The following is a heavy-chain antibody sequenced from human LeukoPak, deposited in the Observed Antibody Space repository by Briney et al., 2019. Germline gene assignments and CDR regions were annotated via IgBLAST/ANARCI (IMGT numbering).Heavy chain of an antibody. Sequence: PGGSLRLSCAASGFTFSSYAMHWVRQAPGKGLECVSYISSHGGYTYYANSVKGRFTISRDNSKNTLYLQMGSLRAEDMAVYYCARGGSPPEALGDVFDIWGQGTMVTVSS. CDR1: GFTFSSYA. V-gene: IGHV3-64*01. CDR2: ISSHGGYT. CDR3: ARGGSPPEALGDVFDI. J-gene: IGHJ3*02. D-gene: IGHD1-26*01.